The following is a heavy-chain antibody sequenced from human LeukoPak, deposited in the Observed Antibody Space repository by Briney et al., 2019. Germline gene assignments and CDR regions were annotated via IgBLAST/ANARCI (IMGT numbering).Heavy chain of an antibody. CDR1: AFTFSSYA. J-gene: IGHJ4*02. Sequence: PGRSLRLSCAASAFTFSSYAMHWVRQAPGKGLEWVSAISGSGGSTYYADSVKGRFTISRDNAKNSLYLQMNSLRDEDTAVYYCARRKNSDYWGQGTLVTVSS. V-gene: IGHV3-48*02. CDR2: ISGSGGST. CDR3: ARRKNSDY.